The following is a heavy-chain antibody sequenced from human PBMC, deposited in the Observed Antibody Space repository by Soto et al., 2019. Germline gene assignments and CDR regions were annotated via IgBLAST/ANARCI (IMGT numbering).Heavy chain of an antibody. CDR1: GGSISSGGYS. CDR2: IYHSGST. Sequence: QLQLQESGSGLVKPSQTLSLTCAVSGGSISSGGYSWSWIRQPPGKGLEWIGYIYHSGSTYYHPSLKSRFTLSVXRSKNQFSLKLSSVTAADTAVYYCAGGIAARPLGYWGQGTLVTVSS. V-gene: IGHV4-30-2*01. D-gene: IGHD6-6*01. J-gene: IGHJ4*02. CDR3: AGGIAARPLGY.